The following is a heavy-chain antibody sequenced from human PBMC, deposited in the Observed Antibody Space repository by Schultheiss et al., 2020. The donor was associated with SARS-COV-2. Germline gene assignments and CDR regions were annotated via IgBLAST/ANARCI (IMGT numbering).Heavy chain of an antibody. J-gene: IGHJ5*02. CDR3: ARALRTYYYGSGTNWFDP. CDR2: INANSGGT. CDR1: GYTFTGYY. V-gene: IGHV1-2*06. D-gene: IGHD3-10*01. Sequence: ASVKVSCRASGYTFTGYYMHWVRQAPGQGLEWVGRINANSGGTDYGQKFQGRVTMTRDTSISTAYMELSRLRSDDTAVYYCARALRTYYYGSGTNWFDPWGQGTLVTVSS.